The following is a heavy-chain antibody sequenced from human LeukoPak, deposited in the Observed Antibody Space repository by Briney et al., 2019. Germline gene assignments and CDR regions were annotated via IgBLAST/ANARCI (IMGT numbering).Heavy chain of an antibody. CDR3: ARRRDFIDY. V-gene: IGHV3-11*01. J-gene: IGHJ4*02. CDR1: GFTLSDYY. D-gene: IGHD3/OR15-3a*01. Sequence: GGSLRLSCAASGFTLSDYYMSWIRQAPGKGLEWVSYSSSSGTTIYYADSVKGRFAISRDNAKNSLYLQVNSLRAEDTAVYYCARRRDFIDYWGQGTLVTVSS. CDR2: SSSSGTTI.